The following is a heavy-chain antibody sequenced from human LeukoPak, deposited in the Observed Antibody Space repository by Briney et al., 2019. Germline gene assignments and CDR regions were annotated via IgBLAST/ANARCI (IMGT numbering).Heavy chain of an antibody. J-gene: IGHJ3*02. Sequence: GASVKVSCKASGYTFTSYAMNWVRQAPGQGLEWMGWINTNTGNPTYAQGFTGRFVFSLETSVSTAYLQISSLKAEDTAVYYCARDGVVDCSGGSCYPDAFDIWGQGTMVTVSS. D-gene: IGHD2-15*01. CDR2: INTNTGNP. V-gene: IGHV7-4-1*02. CDR3: ARDGVVDCSGGSCYPDAFDI. CDR1: GYTFTSYA.